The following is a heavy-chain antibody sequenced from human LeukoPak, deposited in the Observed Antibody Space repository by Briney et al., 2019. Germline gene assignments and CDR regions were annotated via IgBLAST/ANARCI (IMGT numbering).Heavy chain of an antibody. CDR3: AKTPGSITFYWYFDL. Sequence: GGSLRLSCAASGFTFSSYGMHWVRQAPGKGLEWVAVISYDGSNKYYADSVKGRFTISRDNSKNTLYLQMNSLRAEDTAVYYCAKTPGSITFYWYFDLWGRGTLVTVSS. V-gene: IGHV3-30*18. CDR1: GFTFSSYG. CDR2: ISYDGSNK. J-gene: IGHJ2*01. D-gene: IGHD5-12*01.